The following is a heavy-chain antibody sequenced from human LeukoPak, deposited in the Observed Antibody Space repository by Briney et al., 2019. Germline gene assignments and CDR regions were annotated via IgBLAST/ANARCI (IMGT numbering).Heavy chain of an antibody. CDR3: ARHFYGSGSYN. CDR2: IYHSGST. J-gene: IGHJ4*02. CDR1: GGSISSYY. D-gene: IGHD3-10*01. Sequence: SETLSLTCTVSGGSISSYYWSWLRQPPGKGLEWIGYIYHSGSTNYNASLKSRVTISVDTSKNQFSLKLSSVTAADTAVYYCARHFYGSGSYNWGQGTLVTVSS. V-gene: IGHV4-59*08.